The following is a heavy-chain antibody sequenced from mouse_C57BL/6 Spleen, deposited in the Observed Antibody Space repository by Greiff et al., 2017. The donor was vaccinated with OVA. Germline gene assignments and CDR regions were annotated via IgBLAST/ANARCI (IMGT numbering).Heavy chain of an antibody. Sequence: EVQLQQSGPELVKPGASVKISCKASGYTFTDYYMNWVKQSHGKSLEWIGDINPNNGGTSYNQKFKGKATLTVDKSSSTAYMELRSLTSEDSAVYYCARLRWDGWYIDVWGTGTTVTVSS. CDR2: INPNNGGT. J-gene: IGHJ1*03. D-gene: IGHD1-1*02. V-gene: IGHV1-26*01. CDR1: GYTFTDYY. CDR3: ARLRWDGWYIDV.